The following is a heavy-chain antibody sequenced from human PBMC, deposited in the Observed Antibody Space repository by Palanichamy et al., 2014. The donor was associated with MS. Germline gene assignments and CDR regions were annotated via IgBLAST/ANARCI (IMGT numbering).Heavy chain of an antibody. CDR3: ARHSGSSSVYWHP. CDR1: GGSISSSSYF. D-gene: IGHD6-6*01. J-gene: IGHJ5*02. Sequence: QLQLQESGPGLVEPSETLSLTCTVSGGSISSSSYFWGWIRQPPGKGLEWMGSISYSGSTYYNPSLQSRVTISADTSKNQFSLKLNSVTAADTAVFYCARHSGSSSVYWHPWGQGTLVTVSS. V-gene: IGHV4-39*01. CDR2: ISYSGST.